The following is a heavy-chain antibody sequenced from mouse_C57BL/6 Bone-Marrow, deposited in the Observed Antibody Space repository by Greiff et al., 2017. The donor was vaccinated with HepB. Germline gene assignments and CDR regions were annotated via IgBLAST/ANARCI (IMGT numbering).Heavy chain of an antibody. J-gene: IGHJ4*01. D-gene: IGHD3-2*02. CDR3: ARSGSGYFYAMDY. CDR2: ISYSGST. V-gene: IGHV3-8*01. CDR1: GYSITSDY. Sequence: EVQRVESGPGLAKPSKTLSLTCSVTGYSITSDYWNWIRKFPGNKLEYMGYISYSGSTYYNPSLKSRISITRDTSKNQYYLQLNSVTTEDTATYYCARSGSGYFYAMDYWGQGTSVTVSS.